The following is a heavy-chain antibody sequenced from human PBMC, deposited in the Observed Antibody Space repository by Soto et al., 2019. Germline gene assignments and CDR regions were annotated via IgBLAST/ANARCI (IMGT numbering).Heavy chain of an antibody. J-gene: IGHJ6*02. CDR2: IYYSGST. CDR1: GGSISSYY. CDR3: AREGYGSGTYYYYGMDV. V-gene: IGHV4-59*01. D-gene: IGHD3-10*01. Sequence: PSETLSLSCTVSGGSISSYYWRWIRQPPGKGLEWIGYIYYSGSTNYNPSLKSRVTISVDTSKNQFSLKLSSVTAADTAVYYCAREGYGSGTYYYYGMDVWGQGITVTVSS.